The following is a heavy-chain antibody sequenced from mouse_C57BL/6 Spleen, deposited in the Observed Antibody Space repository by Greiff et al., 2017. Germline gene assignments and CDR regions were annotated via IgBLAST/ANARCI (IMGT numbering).Heavy chain of an antibody. Sequence: QVQLQQSGAELVRPGSSVKLSCKASGYTFTSYWMHWVKQRPIQGLEWIGNIDPSDSETHYNQKFKDKATLTVDKSSSTAYMQLSSLTSEDSAVYYCARGGSSGSSWCAYWGQGTLVTVSA. V-gene: IGHV1-52*01. J-gene: IGHJ3*01. D-gene: IGHD3-2*02. CDR1: GYTFTSYW. CDR2: IDPSDSET. CDR3: ARGGSSGSSWCAY.